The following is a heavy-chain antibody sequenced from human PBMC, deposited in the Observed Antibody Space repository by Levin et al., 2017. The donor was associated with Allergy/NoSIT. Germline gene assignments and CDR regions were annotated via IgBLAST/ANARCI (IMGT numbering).Heavy chain of an antibody. J-gene: IGHJ2*01. CDR2: IDSSSTTT. V-gene: IGHV3-48*01. Sequence: GGSLRLSCAASGFPFNNYPMNWVRQSPGRGLEWIAYIDSSSTTTYYADSVKGRFTISRDNAKNSLFLQMDSLRADDMAVYYCARDHCSSTGCTYWYFDPWGRGSLVTVSS. CDR1: GFPFNNYP. CDR3: ARDHCSSTGCTYWYFDP. D-gene: IGHD2-2*01.